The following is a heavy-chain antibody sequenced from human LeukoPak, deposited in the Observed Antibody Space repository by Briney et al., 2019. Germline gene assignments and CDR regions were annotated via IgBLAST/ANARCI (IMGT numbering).Heavy chain of an antibody. CDR2: IYYSGST. V-gene: IGHV4-30-4*01. J-gene: IGHJ4*02. CDR3: ARMREAYYDSSGYYYFDY. D-gene: IGHD3-22*01. Sequence: SETLSLTCTVSGGSTSSGDYYWSWIRQPPGKGLEWIGYIYYSGSTYYNPSLKSRVTISVDTSKNQFSLKLSPVTAADTAAYYCARMREAYYDSSGYYYFDYWGQGTLVTVSS. CDR1: GGSTSSGDYY.